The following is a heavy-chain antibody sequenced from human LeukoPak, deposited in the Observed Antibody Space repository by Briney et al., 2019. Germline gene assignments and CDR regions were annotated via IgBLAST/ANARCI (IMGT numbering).Heavy chain of an antibody. CDR3: VRNWGEDY. J-gene: IGHJ4*02. Sequence: GGSLRLSCAASGFTFSSSRMLWVRQTPGKGLVWVSNINTDGSSTNYADSVKGRFAISRDNAKNTLYLQMDSLRAGDTAIYYCVRNWGEDYWGQGTLVTVSS. D-gene: IGHD7-27*01. CDR1: GFTFSSSR. V-gene: IGHV3-74*01. CDR2: INTDGSST.